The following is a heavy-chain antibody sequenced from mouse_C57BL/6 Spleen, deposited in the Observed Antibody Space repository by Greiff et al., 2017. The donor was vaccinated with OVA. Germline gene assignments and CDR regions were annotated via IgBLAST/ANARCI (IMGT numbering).Heavy chain of an antibody. D-gene: IGHD2-1*01. V-gene: IGHV5-17*01. J-gene: IGHJ1*03. CDR1: GFTFSDYG. CDR3: ARRRGNYWYFDV. Sequence: EVKLVESGGGLVKPGGSLKLSCAASGFTFSDYGMHWVRQAPEKGLEWVAYISSGSSTIYYADTVKGRFTISRDNAKNTLFLQMTSLRSEDTAMYYCARRRGNYWYFDVWGTGTTVTVSS. CDR2: ISSGSSTI.